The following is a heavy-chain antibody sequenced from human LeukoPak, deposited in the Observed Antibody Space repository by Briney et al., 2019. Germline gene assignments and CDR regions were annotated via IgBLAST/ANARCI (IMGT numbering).Heavy chain of an antibody. J-gene: IGHJ4*02. CDR3: VLGSPFDY. D-gene: IGHD3-10*01. CDR1: GFTFSSYS. V-gene: IGHV3-48*02. Sequence: PGGSLRLSCAASGFTFSSYSMNWVCQAPGKGLEWVSYISSSSRSIYYADSVKGRFTISRDNANNSLSLQMNSLRDEDTAVYYCVLGSPFDYWGQGTLVTVSS. CDR2: ISSSSRSI.